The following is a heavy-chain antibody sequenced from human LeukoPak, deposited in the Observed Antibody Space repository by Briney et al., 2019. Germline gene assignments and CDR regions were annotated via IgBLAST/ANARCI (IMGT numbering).Heavy chain of an antibody. V-gene: IGHV4-4*07. CDR2: IYTSWST. D-gene: IGHD6-13*01. CDR1: GGSISSYY. CDR3: AREGRQQLVIFHRAFRWFDP. Sequence: SETLSLTCTVSGGSISSYYGSCIRQPAGKGLEWIGRIYTSWSTNYNPSLKSRVTMSVATSKNQFSLKLSSVTAADTAVYYCAREGRQQLVIFHRAFRWFDPWGQGTLVTVSS. J-gene: IGHJ5*02.